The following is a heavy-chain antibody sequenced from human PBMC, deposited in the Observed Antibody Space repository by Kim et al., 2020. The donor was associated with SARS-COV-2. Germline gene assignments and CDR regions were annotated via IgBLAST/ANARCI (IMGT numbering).Heavy chain of an antibody. V-gene: IGHV4-4*07. CDR3: ARARGMITFGEYYYYGMDV. CDR2: IYTSGST. Sequence: SETLSLTCTVSGGSISSYYWSWIRQPAGKGLEWIGRIYTSGSTNYNPSLKSRVTMSVDTSKNQFSLKLSSVTAADTAVYYCARARGMITFGEYYYYGMDVWGQGTTVTVSS. J-gene: IGHJ6*02. D-gene: IGHD3-16*01. CDR1: GGSISSYY.